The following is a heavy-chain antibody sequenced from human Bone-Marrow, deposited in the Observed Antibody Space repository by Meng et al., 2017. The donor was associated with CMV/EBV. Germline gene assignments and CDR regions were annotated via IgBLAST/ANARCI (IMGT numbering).Heavy chain of an antibody. CDR3: AKDSSVAGPLDY. CDR1: GCTFDDYA. Sequence: SLKISRAASGCTFDDYAMHWVRQAPGKGLEWVSGISWNSCHIGYADSVKGRFTISRDNAKNSLYLQMNSLRSEDTALYYCAKDSSVAGPLDYWGQGTLVTVSS. D-gene: IGHD6-19*01. V-gene: IGHV3-9*01. J-gene: IGHJ4*02. CDR2: ISWNSCHI.